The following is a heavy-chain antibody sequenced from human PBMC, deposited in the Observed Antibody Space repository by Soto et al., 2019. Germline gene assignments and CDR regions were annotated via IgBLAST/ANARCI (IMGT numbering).Heavy chain of an antibody. J-gene: IGHJ4*02. CDR2: IFYSGNT. V-gene: IGHV4-59*01. Sequence: PSETLSVTCTVSGGYISSYYWSWIRQPPGKGLEWIGYIFYSGNTNYNPSLRSRVTISVDTSKNQFSLKLSSVTAADTAVYYCARDSGYGDPFDYWGQGTLVTVSS. CDR1: GGYISSYY. D-gene: IGHD4-17*01. CDR3: ARDSGYGDPFDY.